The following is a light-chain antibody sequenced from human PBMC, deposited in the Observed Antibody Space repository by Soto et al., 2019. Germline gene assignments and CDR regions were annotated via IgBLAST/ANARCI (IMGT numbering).Light chain of an antibody. V-gene: IGLV2-14*03. J-gene: IGLJ1*01. CDR2: DVN. CDR1: SSDVGAYNY. CDR3: CSYTTSSTYV. Sequence: QSVLTQPASVSGSPGQSIAISCTGTSSDVGAYNYVSWYQQHPGKAPKLMIXDVNXXPXGVSNRFXGSKSGNTXSXTIXGXXXXXXXXYYCCSYTTSSTYVFGTGTKVTVL.